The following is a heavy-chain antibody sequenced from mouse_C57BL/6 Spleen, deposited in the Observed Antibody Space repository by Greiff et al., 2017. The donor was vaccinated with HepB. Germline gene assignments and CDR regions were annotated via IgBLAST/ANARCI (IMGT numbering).Heavy chain of an antibody. CDR2: IYPGDGDT. J-gene: IGHJ2*01. V-gene: IGHV1-82*01. CDR3: ARWELGDYFDY. Sequence: VKLQESGPELVKPGASVKISCKASGYAFSSSWMNWVKQRPGKGLEWIGRIYPGDGDTNYNGKFKGKATLTADKSSSTAYMQLSSLTSEDSAVYFCARWELGDYFDYWGQGTTLTVSS. CDR1: GYAFSSSW. D-gene: IGHD4-1*01.